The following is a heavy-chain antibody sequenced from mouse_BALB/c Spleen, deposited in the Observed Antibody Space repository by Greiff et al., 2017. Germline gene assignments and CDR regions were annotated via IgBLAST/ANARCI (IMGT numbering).Heavy chain of an antibody. CDR3: ARNGYDDYYAMDY. CDR1: GYTFTDYN. V-gene: IGHV1S29*02. CDR2: IYPYNGGT. Sequence: VQLQQSGPELVKPGASVKISCKASGYTFTDYNMHWVKQSHGKSLEWIGYIYPYNGGTGYNQKFKSKATLTVDNSSSTAYMELRSLTSEDSAVYYCARNGYDDYYAMDYWGQGTSVTVSS. J-gene: IGHJ4*01. D-gene: IGHD2-2*01.